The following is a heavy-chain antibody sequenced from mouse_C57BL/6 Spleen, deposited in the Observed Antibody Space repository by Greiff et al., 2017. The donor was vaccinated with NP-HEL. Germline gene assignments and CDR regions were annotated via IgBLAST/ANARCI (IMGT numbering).Heavy chain of an antibody. V-gene: IGHV5-16*01. J-gene: IGHJ2*01. CDR2: INYDGSST. CDR3: ARDPYYYGLDY. D-gene: IGHD1-1*01. Sequence: EVQLVESEGGLVQPGSSMKLSCTASGFTFSDYYMAWVRQVPEKGLEWVANINYDGSSTYYLDSLKSRFIISRDNAKNILYLQMSSLKSEDTATYYCARDPYYYGLDYWGQGTTLTVSS. CDR1: GFTFSDYY.